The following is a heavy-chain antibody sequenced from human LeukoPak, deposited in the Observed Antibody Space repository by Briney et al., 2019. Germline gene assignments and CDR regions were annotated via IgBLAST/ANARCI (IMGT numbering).Heavy chain of an antibody. CDR2: ICTDGTT. Sequence: GGSLRLSYAASGFTVSNNHMSWVRQAPGKGLEWVSVICTDGTTYYGDSVKGRFTISRRNSQNTLYLQMNSLRPEDTAGYYCARMGLSRGWKLPYGMDVWGQGTTVTVSS. D-gene: IGHD1-1*01. V-gene: IGHV3-53*01. CDR3: ARMGLSRGWKLPYGMDV. J-gene: IGHJ6*02. CDR1: GFTVSNNH.